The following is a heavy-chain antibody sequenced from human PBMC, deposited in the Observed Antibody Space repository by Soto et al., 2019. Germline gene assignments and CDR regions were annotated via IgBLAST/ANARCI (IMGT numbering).Heavy chain of an antibody. CDR1: GGTLSTHP. V-gene: IGHV1-69*18. Sequence: QVELMQSGAEVKKPGSSVKVSCTTSGGTLSTHPISWVRQAPGQGLEWMAMIIPFYGSSNHAQKFQGRVTITVDESTNPVYMTLSSLTSEDTSVYYCARNASRVSHYSGLDVWGQGTTVTVSS. CDR2: IIPFYGSS. CDR3: ARNASRVSHYSGLDV. J-gene: IGHJ6*02.